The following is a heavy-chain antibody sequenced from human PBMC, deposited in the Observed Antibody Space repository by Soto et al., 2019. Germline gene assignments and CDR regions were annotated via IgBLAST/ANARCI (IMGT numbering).Heavy chain of an antibody. CDR2: IYYSGST. CDR1: GGXVSSGSYY. D-gene: IGHD1-1*01. V-gene: IGHV4-61*01. Sequence: EXLSLTCTFSGGXVSSGSYYWSWIRQPPGKGLEWIGYIYYSGSTNYNHSLKSRVTISVDTSKKQFSLKLSSVTAADTAVYYCARAERTTGTTWWFDPWGQGTLGTVS. CDR3: ARAERTTGTTWWFDP. J-gene: IGHJ5*02.